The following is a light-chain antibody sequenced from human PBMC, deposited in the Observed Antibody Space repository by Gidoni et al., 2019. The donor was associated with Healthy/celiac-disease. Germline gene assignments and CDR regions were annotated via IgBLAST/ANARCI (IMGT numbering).Light chain of an antibody. V-gene: IGKV3-11*01. CDR3: QQRSNWPPVWT. CDR1: QSVSSY. Sequence: EIVLTQSPATLSLSPGERATLSCRASQSVSSYLAWYQPKPGQAPRLLIYDASNRATGIPVRFSGSGSGTDFTLTISSLEPEDFAVYYCQQRSNWPPVWTFGQGTKVEI. J-gene: IGKJ1*01. CDR2: DAS.